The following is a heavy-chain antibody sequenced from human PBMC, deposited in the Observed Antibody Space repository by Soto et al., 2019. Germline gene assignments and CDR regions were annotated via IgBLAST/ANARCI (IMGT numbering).Heavy chain of an antibody. V-gene: IGHV1-18*01. D-gene: IGHD2-15*01. Sequence: ASVKVSCKASGYTFTSYGISWVRQAPGQGLEWMGWISAYNGNTNYAQKLQGRVTMTTDTSTSTAYMELRSLRSDDTAVYYCARSEGMNCYSLGYNWLDPWGQGTLVTVAS. CDR1: GYTFTSYG. CDR3: ARSEGMNCYSLGYNWLDP. J-gene: IGHJ5*02. CDR2: ISAYNGNT.